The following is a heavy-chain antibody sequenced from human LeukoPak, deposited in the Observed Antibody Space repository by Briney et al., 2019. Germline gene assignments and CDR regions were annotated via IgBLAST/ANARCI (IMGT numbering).Heavy chain of an antibody. V-gene: IGHV3-48*01. D-gene: IGHD2-15*01. CDR1: GFIFTAYS. J-gene: IGHJ4*01. CDR3: VRLGPATGPRPPPCAD. Sequence: GWSLRLSCAASGFIFTAYSINWLRQAPAQGLEWVSTDSPTAATRCYTNSVNAPFTHSSDNSSTSVYLHLNSLSAGDTALYFCVRLGPATGPRPPPCADRGQGTLVIASS. CDR2: DSPTAATR.